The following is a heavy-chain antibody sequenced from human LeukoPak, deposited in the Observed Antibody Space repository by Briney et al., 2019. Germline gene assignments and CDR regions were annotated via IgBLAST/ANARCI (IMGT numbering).Heavy chain of an antibody. V-gene: IGHV3-23*01. CDR2: ISGSGGST. CDR3: AKSEYSGTIVVVVAATQTFDY. D-gene: IGHD2-15*01. CDR1: GFTFSSYA. Sequence: PGGSLRLSCAASGFTFSSYAMSWVRQAPGKGLEWVSAISGSGGSTYYADSVKGRFTISRDNSKNTLYLQMNSLRAEDTAVYYCAKSEYSGTIVVVVAATQTFDYWGQGTLVTVSS. J-gene: IGHJ4*02.